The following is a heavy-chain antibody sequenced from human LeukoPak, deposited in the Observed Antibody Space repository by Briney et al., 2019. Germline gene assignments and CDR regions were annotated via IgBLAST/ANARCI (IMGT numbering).Heavy chain of an antibody. D-gene: IGHD2-15*01. Sequence: SETLSLTCSVSGASISGGTYYWGWIRQPPGKGLEWIGGIYYTGSTYDNPSLKSRVTISVDTSKNQFSLKLSSVTAADTAVYYRAREDCSGGSCYGGIDYWGQGTLVTVSS. CDR3: AREDCSGGSCYGGIDY. CDR2: IYYTGST. CDR1: GASISGGTYY. V-gene: IGHV4-39*07. J-gene: IGHJ4*02.